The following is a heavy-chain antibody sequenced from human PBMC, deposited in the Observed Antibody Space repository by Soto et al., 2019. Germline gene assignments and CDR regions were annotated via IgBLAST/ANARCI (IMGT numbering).Heavy chain of an antibody. V-gene: IGHV1-18*01. CDR1: GYTFTAYG. Sequence: QVQLVQSGPEVTMPGASVKVSCKTSGYTFTAYGLAWLRQAPGQRPEWLGWVGTANANTNYAEKFKGRVTMTSDRATTTNSMELRSLSSDDTAVYYCARELNTDPTAYYSFAYWGQGTLVTVSS. CDR3: ARELNTDPTAYYSFAY. D-gene: IGHD3-9*01. J-gene: IGHJ4*02. CDR2: VGTANANT.